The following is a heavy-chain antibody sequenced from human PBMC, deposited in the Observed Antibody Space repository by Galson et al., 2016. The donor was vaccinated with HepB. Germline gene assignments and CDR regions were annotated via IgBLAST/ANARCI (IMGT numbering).Heavy chain of an antibody. CDR1: GFSFSDYY. Sequence: SLRLSCAASGFSFSDYYMSWIRQAPGKGLEWISYITGSGSAIYYADSVKGRFTISRDNTKNSLDLQMNSLRVEDTAMYFCASAPTITTIWGSWGQGTLVTVSS. V-gene: IGHV3-11*01. CDR3: ASAPTITTIWGS. CDR2: ITGSGSAI. D-gene: IGHD5-24*01. J-gene: IGHJ5*02.